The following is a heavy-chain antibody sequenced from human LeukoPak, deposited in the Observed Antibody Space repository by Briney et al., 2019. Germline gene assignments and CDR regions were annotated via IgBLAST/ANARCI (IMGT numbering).Heavy chain of an antibody. CDR3: ARLHAYYYYMDV. J-gene: IGHJ6*03. CDR2: IKQDGSEK. D-gene: IGHD2-8*01. V-gene: IGHV3-7*01. CDR1: AFTFSNYW. Sequence: PGGSLRLSCAASAFTFSNYWMNWVRQAPGKGLEWVASIKQDGSEKYYVDSVKGRFTISRNNAKNSLYLQMNSLRAEDTAVYYCARLHAYYYYMDVWGKGTTVTVSS.